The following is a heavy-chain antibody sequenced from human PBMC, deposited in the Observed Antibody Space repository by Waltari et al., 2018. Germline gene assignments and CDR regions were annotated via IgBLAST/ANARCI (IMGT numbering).Heavy chain of an antibody. CDR1: GFTFTSSA. D-gene: IGHD4-17*01. J-gene: IGHJ1*01. V-gene: IGHV1-58*01. Sequence: QMQLVQSGPEVKKPGTSVKVSCKASGFTFTSSAVQWVRQARGQRLEWIGWIVVGRGNTNYAQKFQERVTITMEMSTSTAYMGLRSLRSEDTAVYYWAAETVEETQFQHWGQGTLVTVSS. CDR3: AAETVEETQFQH. CDR2: IVVGRGNT.